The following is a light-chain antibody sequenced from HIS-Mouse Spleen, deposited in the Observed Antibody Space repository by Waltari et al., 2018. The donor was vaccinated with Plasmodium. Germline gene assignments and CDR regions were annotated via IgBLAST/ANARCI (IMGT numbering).Light chain of an antibody. Sequence: QSALTQPASVSGSHGQSITISCPGTSSDVGSYNLVSWYQQHPGKAPKLMIYEGSKRPSGVSNRFSGSKSGNTASLTISGLQAEDEADYYCCSYAGSSTYVFGTGTKVTVL. CDR2: EGS. V-gene: IGLV2-23*01. J-gene: IGLJ1*01. CDR1: SSDVGSYNL. CDR3: CSYAGSSTYV.